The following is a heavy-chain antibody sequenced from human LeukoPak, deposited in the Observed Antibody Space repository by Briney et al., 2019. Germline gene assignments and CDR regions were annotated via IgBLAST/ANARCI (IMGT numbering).Heavy chain of an antibody. V-gene: IGHV3-13*04. CDR2: IGTDGDT. CDR1: GFTFSSYD. Sequence: PVGSLRLSCAASGFTFSSYDMQWVRQATGKGLEWVSGIGTDGDTYYSDSVKGRFSISRENVEKSLYLQMNSLRAGDTAVYFCARGGPTGTTFFDYWGQGTLVTVSS. J-gene: IGHJ4*02. D-gene: IGHD1-1*01. CDR3: ARGGPTGTTFFDY.